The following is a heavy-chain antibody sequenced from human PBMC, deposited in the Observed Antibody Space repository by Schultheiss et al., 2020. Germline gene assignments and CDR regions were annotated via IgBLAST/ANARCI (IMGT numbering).Heavy chain of an antibody. CDR1: GFTFSSYW. Sequence: GGSLRLSCAASGFTFSSYWMSWVRQAPGKGLEWVANIKQDGSEKYYVDSLKGRFTISRDNAKNSLYLQMNSLRAEDTAVYYCARGGDPGIAVVWGQGTLVTVYS. CDR3: ARGGDPGIAVV. J-gene: IGHJ4*02. D-gene: IGHD6-19*01. CDR2: IKQDGSEK. V-gene: IGHV3-7*01.